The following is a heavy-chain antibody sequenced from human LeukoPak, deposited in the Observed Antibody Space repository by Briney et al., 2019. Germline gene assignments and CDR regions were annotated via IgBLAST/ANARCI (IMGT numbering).Heavy chain of an antibody. CDR2: INPNSGGT. V-gene: IGHV1-2*02. CDR1: GYTFTGYY. Sequence: ASVKVSCKASGYTFTGYYMHWVRQAPGQGLEWMGWINPNSGGTNYAKKFQGRVTMTRDTSISTAYMELSRLRSDDTAVSYCARDGDYYYDSSGYYYVSWGQGTLVTVSS. J-gene: IGHJ4*02. D-gene: IGHD3-22*01. CDR3: ARDGDYYYDSSGYYYVS.